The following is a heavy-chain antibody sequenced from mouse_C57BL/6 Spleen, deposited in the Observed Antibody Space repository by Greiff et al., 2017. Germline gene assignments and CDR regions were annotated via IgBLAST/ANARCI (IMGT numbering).Heavy chain of an antibody. CDR3: ARSGTWFAY. J-gene: IGHJ3*01. Sequence: QVQLQQSGAELVRPGTSVKVSCKASGYAFTNYLIEWVKQRPGQGLEWIGVINPGSGGTNYNEKFKGKATLTADKSSSTAYMRLSSLTSEDSAVYFCARSGTWFAYWGQGTLVTVSA. CDR2: INPGSGGT. V-gene: IGHV1-54*01. CDR1: GYAFTNYL. D-gene: IGHD4-1*01.